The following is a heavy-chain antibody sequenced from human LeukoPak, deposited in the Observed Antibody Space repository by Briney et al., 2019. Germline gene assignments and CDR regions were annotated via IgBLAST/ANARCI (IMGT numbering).Heavy chain of an antibody. CDR3: ARGERAYYYDSSGSSSIDY. Sequence: SVKVSCKASGGTFSSYAISWVRQAPGQGLEWMGGIIPIFGTANYAQKFQGRVTITADESTSTAYMELSSLRSEDTAVYYCARGERAYYYDSSGSSSIDYWGQGTLVTVSS. CDR1: GGTFSSYA. D-gene: IGHD3-22*01. J-gene: IGHJ4*02. CDR2: IIPIFGTA. V-gene: IGHV1-69*13.